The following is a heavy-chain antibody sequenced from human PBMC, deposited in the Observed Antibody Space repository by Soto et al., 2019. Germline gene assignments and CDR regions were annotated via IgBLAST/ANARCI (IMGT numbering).Heavy chain of an antibody. CDR3: GRVGHQQAQEEYYQFNGMDA. CDR1: GYNFTRFG. CDR2: MGGHRGHR. Sequence: QFQLVQSGAEVKKPGASVRVSCKASGYNFTRFGITWVRQAPGQGLEWMGWMGGHRGHRRQAPRFQGRLTMTTDASLSTAYIDLRRLRSDDTALYYCGRVGHQQAQEEYYQFNGMDAWGQGTMVIVSS. J-gene: IGHJ5*01. V-gene: IGHV1-18*01. D-gene: IGHD2-2*01.